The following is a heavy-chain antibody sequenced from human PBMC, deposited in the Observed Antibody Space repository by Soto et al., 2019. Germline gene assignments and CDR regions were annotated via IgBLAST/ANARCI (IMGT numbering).Heavy chain of an antibody. V-gene: IGHV4-59*01. CDR2: IYYSGST. D-gene: IGHD6-13*01. CDR1: VGSISSYY. J-gene: IGHJ3*02. CDR3: ARDDIAAAGTQAFDI. Sequence: PSETLSLTCTVSVGSISSYYWSWIRQPPGKGLEWIGYIYYSGSTNYNPSLKSRVTISVDTSKNQFSLKLSSVTAADTAVYYCARDDIAAAGTQAFDIWGQGTMVTVSS.